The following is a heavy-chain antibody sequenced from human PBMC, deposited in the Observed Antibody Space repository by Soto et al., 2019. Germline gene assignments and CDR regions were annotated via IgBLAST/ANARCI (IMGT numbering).Heavy chain of an antibody. CDR2: IYPGDSDT. CDR1: GYSFTSYW. D-gene: IGHD4-17*01. V-gene: IGHV5-51*01. CDR3: ARLPDYGDYWGWFDP. Sequence: PGESLKISCKGSGYSFTSYWIGWVRQMPGKGLEWMGIIYPGDSDTRYSPSFQGQVTISADKSISTTYLQWSSLKASDTARYYCARLPDYGDYWGWFDPWGQGTLVTVSS. J-gene: IGHJ5*02.